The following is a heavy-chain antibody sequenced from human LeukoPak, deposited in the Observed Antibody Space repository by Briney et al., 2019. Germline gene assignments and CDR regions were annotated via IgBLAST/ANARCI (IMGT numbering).Heavy chain of an antibody. J-gene: IGHJ4*02. Sequence: KSGESLQISCQCSGYIFSAHWIGWGRPLPGKGLEWMGIIYPGDSDTKYSPSFQGQVTISADKSISTAYLQWSSLKASDTAMYYCARSYGSGSYSEYWGQGTLVTVSS. CDR2: IYPGDSDT. D-gene: IGHD3-10*01. CDR3: ARSYGSGSYSEY. V-gene: IGHV5-51*01. CDR1: GYIFSAHW.